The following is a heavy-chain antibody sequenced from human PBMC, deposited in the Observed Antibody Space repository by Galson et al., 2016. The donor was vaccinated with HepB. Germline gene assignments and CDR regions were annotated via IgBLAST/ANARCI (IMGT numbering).Heavy chain of an antibody. V-gene: IGHV3-21*01. CDR1: GFTFSTYT. J-gene: IGHJ4*02. Sequence: SLRLSCAASGFTFSTYTLNWVRQAPGKGLGWVSSIKNSNSDVYYEDSVKGRFTISRDNAENSLYLQMDSLTAEDTAMYYCARTVSIAAAGGADYWGQGTLVTVSS. CDR3: ARTVSIAAAGGADY. CDR2: IKNSNSDV. D-gene: IGHD6-13*01.